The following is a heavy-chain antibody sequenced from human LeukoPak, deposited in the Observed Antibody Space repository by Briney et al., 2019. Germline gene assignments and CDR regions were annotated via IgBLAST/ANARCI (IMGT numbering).Heavy chain of an antibody. CDR2: INPNSGGT. CDR1: GYTFTSDS. V-gene: IGHV1-2*06. J-gene: IGHJ4*02. D-gene: IGHD3-10*01. Sequence: ASVKVSCKASGYTFTSDSITWVRQAPGQGLEWMGRINPNSGGTNYAQKFQGRVAMTRDTSISTAYMELSRLRSDDTAVYYCARIGKTSFYYGSGSYHDNPDYWGQGTLVTVSS. CDR3: ARIGKTSFYYGSGSYHDNPDY.